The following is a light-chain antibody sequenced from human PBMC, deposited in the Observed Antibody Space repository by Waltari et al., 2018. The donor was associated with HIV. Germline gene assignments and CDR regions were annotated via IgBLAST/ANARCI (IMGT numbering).Light chain of an antibody. CDR2: AAS. CDR1: QSISNY. Sequence: GYRLTITCRESQSISNYLNWYQKKPGRAPKVLIYAASSLHNGVPSRFSGSGSGTEFTLTISSLQPEDFATYYCQQSFSSFFTFGPGTKVDIK. V-gene: IGKV1-39*01. CDR3: QQSFSSFFT. J-gene: IGKJ3*01.